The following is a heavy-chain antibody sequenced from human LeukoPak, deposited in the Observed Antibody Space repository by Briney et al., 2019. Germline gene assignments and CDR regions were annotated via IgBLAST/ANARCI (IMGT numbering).Heavy chain of an antibody. J-gene: IGHJ4*02. CDR2: LYYSGST. V-gene: IGHV4-59*01. CDR3: ARGHSSGLDY. D-gene: IGHD6-19*01. Sequence: SETLSLTCTVSGGSICSYYWTWLRQPPGKGLEWIGSLYYSGSTNYNPSLKSRVTISVDTSKNQFSLNLSSVTAADTAVYYCARGHSSGLDYWGQGTLVTVSS. CDR1: GGSICSYY.